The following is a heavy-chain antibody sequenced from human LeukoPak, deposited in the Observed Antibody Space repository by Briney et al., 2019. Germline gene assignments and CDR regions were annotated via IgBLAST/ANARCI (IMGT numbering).Heavy chain of an antibody. CDR3: ARSVFPYYSGSGSPYNVDVRQNSYFDI. D-gene: IGHD3-10*01. Sequence: ASVKVSFKASGYTFTNYYIHWVRQAPGQGLAWMGTINPSVGTTRSAQGRVSLTRDTSTSTVYMELSTLRSEDTAVYYCARSVFPYYSGSGSPYNVDVRQNSYFDIWGQGTLVTVSS. CDR1: GYTFTNYY. J-gene: IGHJ4*02. V-gene: IGHV1-46*01. CDR2: INPSVGTT.